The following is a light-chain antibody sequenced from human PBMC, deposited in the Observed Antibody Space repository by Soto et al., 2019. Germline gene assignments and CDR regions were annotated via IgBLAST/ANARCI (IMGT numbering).Light chain of an antibody. V-gene: IGLV2-11*01. CDR3: CSHAGSYTYV. CDR2: DVT. J-gene: IGLJ1*01. CDR1: SSDVGGYNY. Sequence: QSALTQPRSVSGSPGQSLTISCTGTSSDVGGYNYVSWYQQHPGKVPKLMIYDVTKRPSGVPDRFSGSKSGNTASLTISGLHSEDEADYYCCSHAGSYTYVFGTGTKLTVL.